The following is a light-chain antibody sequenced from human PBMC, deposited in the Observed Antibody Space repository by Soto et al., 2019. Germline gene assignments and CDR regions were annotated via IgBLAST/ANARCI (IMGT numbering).Light chain of an antibody. V-gene: IGKV1-5*03. CDR2: KAS. CDR1: PSIRSW. CDR3: QQRSDWPHT. Sequence: NPMTQGPSTLSASVGAKVTSLCRARPSIRSWLAWYQQKPGKAAKLLIFKASSLDSGVPSRFSGSGSGTDFTLTISSLEPEDFVVYYCQQRSDWPHTFGQGTRLEI. J-gene: IGKJ5*01.